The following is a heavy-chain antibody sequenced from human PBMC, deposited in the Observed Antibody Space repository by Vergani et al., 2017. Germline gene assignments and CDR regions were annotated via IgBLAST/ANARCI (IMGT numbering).Heavy chain of an antibody. CDR2: IYYSGST. J-gene: IGHJ5*02. CDR3: ARASRCSSTSCYSGGFDP. CDR1: GGSISSSSYY. Sequence: QLQLQESGPGLVKPSETLSLTCTVSGGSISSSSYYWGWIRQPPGKGLEWIGSIYYSGSTYYNPSLKSRVTISVDTSKNQFSLKLSSVTAADTAVYYCARASRCSSTSCYSGGFDPWGQGTLVTVSS. V-gene: IGHV4-39*01. D-gene: IGHD2-2*01.